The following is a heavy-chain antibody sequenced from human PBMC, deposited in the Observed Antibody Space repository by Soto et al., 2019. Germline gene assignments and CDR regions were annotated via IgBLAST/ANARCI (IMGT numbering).Heavy chain of an antibody. V-gene: IGHV1-3*01. CDR3: ATGVLLWFGDNYGMDV. CDR2: INAGNGNT. D-gene: IGHD3-10*01. CDR1: GYTFTSYA. Sequence: QVQLVQSGAEVKKPGASVKVSCKASGYTFTSYAMHWVRQAPRQRLEWMGWINAGNGNTKYSQKFQGRVTITRDTSASTAYMELSSLRSEDTAVYYCATGVLLWFGDNYGMDVWGQGTTVTVSS. J-gene: IGHJ6*02.